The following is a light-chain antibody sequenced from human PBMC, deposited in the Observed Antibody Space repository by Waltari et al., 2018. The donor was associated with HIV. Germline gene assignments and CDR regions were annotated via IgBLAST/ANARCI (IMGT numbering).Light chain of an antibody. CDR2: DDK. V-gene: IGLV3-21*01. CDR3: QVFENSRDQA. CDR1: NIGDKH. Sequence: YVLTQPPSVSVAPGKTATITCGGNNIGDKHVHWYQQKSGQDPVLVIYDDKLRPSGIPARISGSNSGGTATLTISGVEVGDEAEYYCQVFENSRDQAFGTGTKVTVL. J-gene: IGLJ1*01.